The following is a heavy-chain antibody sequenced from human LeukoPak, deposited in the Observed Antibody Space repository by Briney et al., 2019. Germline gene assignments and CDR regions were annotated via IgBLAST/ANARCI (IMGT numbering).Heavy chain of an antibody. CDR1: GFTFSSYA. Sequence: HPGGSLRLSCAASGFTFSSYAMSWVRQAPGKGLEWVSTTSGSGGSTYYSDSVKGRFTISRDNSKNTLYLQMNSLRADDTAVYYCAKGRNFYYFDYWGQGTLVTVSS. D-gene: IGHD1-7*01. CDR2: TSGSGGST. CDR3: AKGRNFYYFDY. V-gene: IGHV3-23*01. J-gene: IGHJ4*02.